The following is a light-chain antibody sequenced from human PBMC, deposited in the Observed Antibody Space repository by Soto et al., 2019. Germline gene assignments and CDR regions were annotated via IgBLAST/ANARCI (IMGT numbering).Light chain of an antibody. CDR3: QLYGSSPFT. V-gene: IGKV3-20*01. J-gene: IGKJ3*01. Sequence: EIVLTQSPGTLSLSPGERATLSCRASQSVSSSYLAWYQQKPGQAPRLLIYGASSRATGIPDRFSGSGSGTDFTLTISRLEPDYFAVYYCQLYGSSPFTFGPGTKLDIK. CDR1: QSVSSSY. CDR2: GAS.